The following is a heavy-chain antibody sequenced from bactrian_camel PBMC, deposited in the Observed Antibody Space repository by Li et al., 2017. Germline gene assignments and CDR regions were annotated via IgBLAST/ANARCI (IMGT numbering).Heavy chain of an antibody. CDR2: IYSDGMQT. D-gene: IGHD3*01. J-gene: IGHJ4*01. V-gene: IGHV3S6*01. CDR1: GDTYSGSC. Sequence: HVQLVESGGGSVQAGGSLRLSCAASGDTYSGSCMGWFRQGSGKGLEWVSNIYSDGMQTYYADSVKGRFTISRDVAKNTVYLQMSSLESEDTALYYCCRLNYGPGILGQGTQVTVS.